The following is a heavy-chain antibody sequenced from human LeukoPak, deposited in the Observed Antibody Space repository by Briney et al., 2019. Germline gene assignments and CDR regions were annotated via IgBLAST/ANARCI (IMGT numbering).Heavy chain of an antibody. V-gene: IGHV5-51*01. CDR1: GYSFTAFW. D-gene: IGHD1-7*01. J-gene: IGHJ4*02. CDR3: ARRGNWNYDIDY. CDR2: IYPDASDT. Sequence: GESLKISCKASGYSFTAFWIGWVRQMPGKGLEWMGIIYPDASDTIYSPSFQGQVTFSVDRSINTAYLHWSSLKASDTAMYYCARRGNWNYDIDYWGQGTLVTVSS.